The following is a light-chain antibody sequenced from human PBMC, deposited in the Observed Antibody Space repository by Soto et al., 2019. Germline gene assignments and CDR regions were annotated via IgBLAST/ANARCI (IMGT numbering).Light chain of an antibody. CDR3: ATWDDSLNGVV. V-gene: IGLV1-44*01. Sequence: QSVLTQPPSASGAPGQRVTISCSGSSSNIGSNTVTWYQQLPGTAPRLLIHSNDQRPSGVPDRFSGSKSGTSASLAISGLRSEDEADYYCATWDDSLNGVVFGGGTKLTV. J-gene: IGLJ3*02. CDR1: SSNIGSNT. CDR2: SND.